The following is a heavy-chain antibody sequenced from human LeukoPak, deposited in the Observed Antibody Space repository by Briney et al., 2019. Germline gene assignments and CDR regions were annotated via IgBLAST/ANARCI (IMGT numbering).Heavy chain of an antibody. Sequence: ASVKVSCKASGGTFSSYAISWARQAPGQGLEWMGWINPNSGGTNYAQKFQGRVTMTRDTSISTAYMELSRLRSDDTAVYYCARATRPLPMDVWGKGTTVTVSS. J-gene: IGHJ6*03. CDR3: ARATRPLPMDV. CDR2: INPNSGGT. V-gene: IGHV1-2*02. CDR1: GGTFSSYA.